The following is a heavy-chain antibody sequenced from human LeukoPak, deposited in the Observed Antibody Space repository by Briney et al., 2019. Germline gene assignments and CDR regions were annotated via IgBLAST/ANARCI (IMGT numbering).Heavy chain of an antibody. J-gene: IGHJ4*02. CDR2: IFYSGST. Sequence: SETLSLTCTVSGGSINSYYWSWIRQSPGKGLEWIGNIFYSGSTNYNPSLKSRVTISIDTSKNQFSLKLSSVTAADTAVYYCASSSGWYRYFDYWGQGTLVTVSS. V-gene: IGHV4-59*01. CDR3: ASSSGWYRYFDY. D-gene: IGHD6-13*01. CDR1: GGSINSYY.